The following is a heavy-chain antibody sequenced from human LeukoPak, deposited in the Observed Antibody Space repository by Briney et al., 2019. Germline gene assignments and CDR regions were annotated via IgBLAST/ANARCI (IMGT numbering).Heavy chain of an antibody. CDR1: GGSFSGYY. V-gene: IGHV4-34*01. D-gene: IGHD1-26*01. Sequence: PSETLSLTCAVYGGSFSGYYWSWIRQPPGKGLEWIGEINHSGSTNYNPSLKSRVTISVDTSKNQFSLKLSSVTAADTAVYYCARALVGATDYAFDIWGQGTMVTVSS. CDR3: ARALVGATDYAFDI. J-gene: IGHJ3*02. CDR2: INHSGST.